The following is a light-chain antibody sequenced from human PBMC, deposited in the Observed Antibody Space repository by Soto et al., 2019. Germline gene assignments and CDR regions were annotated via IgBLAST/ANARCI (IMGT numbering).Light chain of an antibody. Sequence: ETVMTQSPGTLSVSLGERATLSWRSSQSVSIHLAWYQQKPGQAPRLLIYDTSTRATGIPARFSGSGSGTEFTLTISSLQSEDFAVYYCQQYSNWPPITFGQGTRLEIK. CDR2: DTS. CDR1: QSVSIH. CDR3: QQYSNWPPIT. J-gene: IGKJ5*01. V-gene: IGKV3-15*01.